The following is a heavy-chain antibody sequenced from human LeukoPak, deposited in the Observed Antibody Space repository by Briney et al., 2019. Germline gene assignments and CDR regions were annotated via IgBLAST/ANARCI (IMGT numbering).Heavy chain of an antibody. D-gene: IGHD6-19*01. Sequence: SETLSLTCTVSGGSISSYYWSWIRQPPGKGLEWIGYIYYSGSTNYNPSLKSRVTISVDTSKNQFSLKLSSVTAADTAVYYCAALAVAGTVNYWGQGTLVTVSS. CDR2: IYYSGST. CDR3: AALAVAGTVNY. J-gene: IGHJ4*02. V-gene: IGHV4-59*01. CDR1: GGSISSYY.